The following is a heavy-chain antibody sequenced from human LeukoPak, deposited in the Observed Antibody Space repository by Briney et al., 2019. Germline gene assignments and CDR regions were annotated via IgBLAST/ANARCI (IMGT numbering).Heavy chain of an antibody. CDR3: ARNSDYYDYSPQSV. CDR2: IPYDGSNK. D-gene: IGHD3-22*01. J-gene: IGHJ4*02. CDR1: GFTFSSYA. Sequence: GGSLRLSCAASGFTFSSYAMHWVRQAPGKGLEWVAVIPYDGSNKYYADSVKGRFLISRDNSKNMLFLQMNSLIIEDTAVYYCARNSDYYDYSPQSVWGQGTLVIVS. V-gene: IGHV3-30*04.